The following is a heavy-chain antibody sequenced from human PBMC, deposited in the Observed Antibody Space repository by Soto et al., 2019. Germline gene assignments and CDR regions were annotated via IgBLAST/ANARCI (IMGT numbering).Heavy chain of an antibody. Sequence: QVQLVQSGAEVKKPGSSVKVSCKASGDTFTTYTINWVRQAPGPGLEWMGGIVPILGAGNYAQKFQGRVTITADRSTTTAYLDLGSLRSDDTAVYYCAREGEGIPAHRYWGQGTLVTVSS. D-gene: IGHD3-16*01. CDR3: AREGEGIPAHRY. CDR1: GDTFTTYT. J-gene: IGHJ4*02. V-gene: IGHV1-69*06. CDR2: IVPILGAG.